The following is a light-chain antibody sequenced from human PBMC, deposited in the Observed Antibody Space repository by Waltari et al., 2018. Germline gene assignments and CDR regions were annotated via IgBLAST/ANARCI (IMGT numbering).Light chain of an antibody. V-gene: IGKV1-39*01. CDR1: QSIRSY. Sequence: IQMTQSQSSRSASVGDRVTITCRASQSIRSYLNWYQQKPGKAPKLLSYAASSLQSGVPSRFSGSGSGTDFTLTITSLQPEDFATYYCQQSYSTPYTFGQGTKLEIK. CDR2: AAS. J-gene: IGKJ2*01. CDR3: QQSYSTPYT.